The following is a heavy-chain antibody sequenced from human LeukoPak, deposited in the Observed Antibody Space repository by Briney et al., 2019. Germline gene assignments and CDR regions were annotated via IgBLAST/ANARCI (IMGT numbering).Heavy chain of an antibody. CDR1: GGSISSSAYS. J-gene: IGHJ4*02. Sequence: PSETLSLTCTVSGGSISSSAYSWGWIRQPPGKGLEWIGNIYHSGNIYYNASLKGRVAISVDTSKNQFSLKLNSVTATDTAVYHCARQYGAGYSSTWYFDYWGQGTLVTVSS. V-gene: IGHV4-39*01. CDR2: IYHSGNI. D-gene: IGHD2-2*01. CDR3: ARQYGAGYSSTWYFDY.